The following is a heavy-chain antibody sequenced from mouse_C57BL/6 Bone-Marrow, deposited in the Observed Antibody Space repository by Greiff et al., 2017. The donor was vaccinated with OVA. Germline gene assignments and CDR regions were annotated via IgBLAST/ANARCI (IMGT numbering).Heavy chain of an antibody. V-gene: IGHV5-6*02. CDR3: ERKLGPFDY. CDR2: ISSGGSYT. J-gene: IGHJ2*01. CDR1: GFTFSSYG. Sequence: EVKLEESGGDLVKPGGSLKLSCAASGFTFSSYGMSWVRQTPDKRLEWVATISSGGSYTYYPDSVKGRFTISRDNAKNTLYLQMSSLKSEDTAMYSYERKLGPFDYWGQGTTLTVSS. D-gene: IGHD4-1*01.